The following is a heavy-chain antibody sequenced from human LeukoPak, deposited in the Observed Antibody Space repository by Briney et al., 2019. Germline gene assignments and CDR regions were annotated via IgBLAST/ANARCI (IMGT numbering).Heavy chain of an antibody. J-gene: IGHJ4*02. CDR3: SRGLDSSKSGLD. D-gene: IGHD3/OR15-3a*01. Sequence: SETLSLTCAVYGGSFSGYYWTWIRQPPGKGLEWIGEIHPSGSTHYNPSLESRFIVSLDTSKNHLSLRLSSVTAADTALYYCSRGLDSSKSGLDWGQGTLVTVSS. CDR2: IHPSGST. CDR1: GGSFSGYY. V-gene: IGHV4-34*01.